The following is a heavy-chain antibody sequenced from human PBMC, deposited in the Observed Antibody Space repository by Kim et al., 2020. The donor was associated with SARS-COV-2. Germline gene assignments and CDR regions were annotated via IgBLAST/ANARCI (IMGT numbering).Heavy chain of an antibody. CDR1: GGSISSSNW. D-gene: IGHD6-19*01. Sequence: SETLSLTCAVSGGSISSSNWWSWVRQPPGKGLEWIGEIYHSGSTNYNPSLKSRVTISVDKSKNQFSLKLSSVTAADTAVYYCARDRRSGWAYYYYYGMDVWGQGTTVTVSS. CDR3: ARDRRSGWAYYYYYGMDV. V-gene: IGHV4-4*02. CDR2: IYHSGST. J-gene: IGHJ6*02.